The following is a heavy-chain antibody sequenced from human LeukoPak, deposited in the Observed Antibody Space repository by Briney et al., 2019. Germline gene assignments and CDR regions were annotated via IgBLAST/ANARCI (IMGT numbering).Heavy chain of an antibody. CDR3: ARDMVDGSKSRAGYFDY. D-gene: IGHD3-10*01. Sequence: GGSLRLSCAASGFTFSRYGMHWVRQAPGKGLKWVAVIWYDGSNKYYADSVKGRFTISRDNSKNTLYLQMNCLRAEDTAVYYCARDMVDGSKSRAGYFDYWGQGTLVTVSS. V-gene: IGHV3-33*01. J-gene: IGHJ4*02. CDR1: GFTFSRYG. CDR2: IWYDGSNK.